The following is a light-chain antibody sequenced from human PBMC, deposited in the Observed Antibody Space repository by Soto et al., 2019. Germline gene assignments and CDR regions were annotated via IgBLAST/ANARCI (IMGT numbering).Light chain of an antibody. CDR3: AAWDDSLSGVV. Sequence: QSVLTQPPSVSGTPGQRVTISCSGSSSNIGTNYVYWYQQFPGTAPKLLIYRNNQRPSGVPDRFSGSKSGTSASLAVSGLRSEDEADYSCAAWDDSLSGVVFGGGTKLTV. CDR1: SSNIGTNY. V-gene: IGLV1-47*01. J-gene: IGLJ2*01. CDR2: RNN.